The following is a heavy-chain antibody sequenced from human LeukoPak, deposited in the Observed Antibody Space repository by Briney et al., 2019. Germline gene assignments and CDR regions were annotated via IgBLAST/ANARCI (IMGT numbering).Heavy chain of an antibody. J-gene: IGHJ4*02. Sequence: PGGSLRLSCAASGNYWMHWVRQVPGKGLVWVSHINSDGSWTSYADSVKGRFTISRDNSKNTLYLQMNSLRAEDTAVYYCARERTYYFDYWGQGTLVTVSS. CDR2: INSDGSWT. CDR1: GNYW. V-gene: IGHV3-74*01. CDR3: ARERTYYFDY.